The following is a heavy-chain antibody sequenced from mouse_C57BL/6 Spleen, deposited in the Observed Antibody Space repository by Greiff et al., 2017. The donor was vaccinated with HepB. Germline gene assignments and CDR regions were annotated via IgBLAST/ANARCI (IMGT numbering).Heavy chain of an antibody. CDR2: INPSSGYT. Sequence: QVQLQQSGAELARPGASVKMSCKASGYTFTSYTMHWVKQRPGQGLEWIGYINPSSGYTKYNQKFKDKATLTADKSSSTAYMQLSSLTSEDSAVYYCAIYDYDGRRYAMDYWGQGTSVTVSS. D-gene: IGHD2-4*01. V-gene: IGHV1-4*01. CDR1: GYTFTSYT. J-gene: IGHJ4*01. CDR3: AIYDYDGRRYAMDY.